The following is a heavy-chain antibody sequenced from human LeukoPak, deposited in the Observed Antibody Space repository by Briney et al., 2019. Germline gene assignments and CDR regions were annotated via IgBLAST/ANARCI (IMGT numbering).Heavy chain of an antibody. J-gene: IGHJ4*02. CDR3: ARVYYYDSSGYHY. CDR2: INPNSGGT. Sequence: ASVTVSCKASGYTFTGYYMHWVRQAPGQGLEWMGWINPNSGGTNYAQKFQGRVTMTRDTSISTAYMELSRLRSDDTAVYYCARVYYYDSSGYHYWGQGTLVTVSS. CDR1: GYTFTGYY. V-gene: IGHV1-2*02. D-gene: IGHD3-22*01.